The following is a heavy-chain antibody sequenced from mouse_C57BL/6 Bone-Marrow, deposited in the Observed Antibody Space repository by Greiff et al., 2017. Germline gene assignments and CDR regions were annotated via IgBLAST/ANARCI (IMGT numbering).Heavy chain of an antibody. CDR2: INPSSGNT. V-gene: IGHV1-4*01. Sequence: QVQLLQSGAELARPGASVKMSCKASGYTFTSYTMHWVKQRPDQGLEWIGYINPSSGNTKYNQKFKDKATLTADTSSSTAYMQLSSLTSEDSAVYCCASRRPNWGGFAYWGQGTLVTDSA. CDR1: GYTFTSYT. D-gene: IGHD4-1*01. J-gene: IGHJ3*01. CDR3: ASRRPNWGGFAY.